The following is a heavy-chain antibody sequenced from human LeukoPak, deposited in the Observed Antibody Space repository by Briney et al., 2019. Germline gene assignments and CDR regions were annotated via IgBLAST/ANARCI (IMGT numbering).Heavy chain of an antibody. D-gene: IGHD6-13*01. J-gene: IGHJ4*02. CDR3: ATLGSSWDFDY. Sequence: ASVKVSCKVSGYTFTDYYMHWVQQAPGKGLEWMGLVDPEDGETIYAEKFQGRVTITADTSTDTAYMELSSLGSEDTAVYYCATLGSSWDFDYWGQGTLVTVSS. CDR2: VDPEDGET. V-gene: IGHV1-69-2*01. CDR1: GYTFTDYY.